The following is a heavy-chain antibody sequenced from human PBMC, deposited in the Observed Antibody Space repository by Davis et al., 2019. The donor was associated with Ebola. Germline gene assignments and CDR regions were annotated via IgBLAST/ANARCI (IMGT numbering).Heavy chain of an antibody. CDR1: GFSFSSYW. Sequence: GESLKISCAASGFSFSSYWMSWVRQAPGKGLEWVAYISSDENYKYYIDSVKGRFAISRDTSTNTAYLQMDSLRAEDTALYVCAKDHFWGLEYWGLGTLVTVSS. V-gene: IGHV3-30*18. CDR3: AKDHFWGLEY. J-gene: IGHJ4*02. D-gene: IGHD3-3*02. CDR2: ISSDENYK.